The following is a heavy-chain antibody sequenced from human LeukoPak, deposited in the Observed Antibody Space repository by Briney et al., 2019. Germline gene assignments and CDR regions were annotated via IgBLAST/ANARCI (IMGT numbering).Heavy chain of an antibody. D-gene: IGHD6-19*01. CDR3: AREGVAVAGTYFDY. CDR1: GGTFISYA. Sequence: SVKVSCKGSGGTFISYAMSWVGQAPGQGREWMGGIIPIFGTANYAQKFQGRVTITADKSTTTAYIELSSLRSEDTAVYYCAREGVAVAGTYFDYWGQGTLVTVSS. CDR2: IIPIFGTA. J-gene: IGHJ4*02. V-gene: IGHV1-69*06.